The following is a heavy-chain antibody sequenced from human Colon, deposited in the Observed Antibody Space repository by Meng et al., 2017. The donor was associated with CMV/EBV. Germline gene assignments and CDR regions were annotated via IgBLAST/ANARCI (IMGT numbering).Heavy chain of an antibody. J-gene: IGHJ4*02. CDR1: GFTLSRYT. CDR2: TSYDGNKD. CDR3: ARDVGSSTSMDY. V-gene: IGHV3-30*04. D-gene: IGHD6-6*01. Sequence: GESLKISCAASGFTLSRYTMHWVRQAPGKGLEWVAVTSYDGNKDWYADSVKGRFTISRDNSKDTLYLQMNSLTREDTGVYYCARDVGSSTSMDYWGQGTLVTVSS.